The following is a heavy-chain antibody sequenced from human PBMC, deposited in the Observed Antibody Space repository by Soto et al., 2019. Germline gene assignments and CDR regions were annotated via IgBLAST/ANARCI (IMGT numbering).Heavy chain of an antibody. Sequence: SETMSLTCTVSGRSISSSSYYWGWIRQPPGKRQEWIGSIYYSGSTYYNPSLKSRVTISVDTSKYQFSLKLSSVTAADTAVYYFARTGATTYYDYVWGSYRSYYYGMDVWGQGTTVS. J-gene: IGHJ6*02. CDR1: GRSISSSSYY. CDR2: IYYSGST. CDR3: ARTGATTYYDYVWGSYRSYYYGMDV. V-gene: IGHV4-39*01. D-gene: IGHD3-16*01.